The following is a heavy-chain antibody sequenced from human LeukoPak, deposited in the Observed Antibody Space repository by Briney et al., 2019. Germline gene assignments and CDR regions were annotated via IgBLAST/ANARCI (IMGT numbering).Heavy chain of an antibody. Sequence: PGGPLRLSCAASGFTFNYYAMSWVRQAPGKGLEWVSSISDNEGRTYYTDSVKGRLTISRDNTKNTVYLQMHNLRADDTAVYFCARHDSFIPYWGQGALVTVSS. CDR3: ARHDSFIPY. CDR2: ISDNEGRT. D-gene: IGHD5-18*01. CDR1: GFTFNYYA. J-gene: IGHJ4*02. V-gene: IGHV3-23*01.